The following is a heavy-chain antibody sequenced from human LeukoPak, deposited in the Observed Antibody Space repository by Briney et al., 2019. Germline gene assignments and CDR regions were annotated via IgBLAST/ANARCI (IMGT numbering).Heavy chain of an antibody. CDR2: IKQDGGEK. J-gene: IGHJ4*02. V-gene: IGHV3-7*05. D-gene: IGHD2-2*01. CDR1: GFTFSAYW. CDR3: ARDMHSSYEY. Sequence: GGSLRLSCAASGFTFSAYWMSWLRQAPGRGLEWVASIKQDGGEKYHVDSVMGRFTISKDNAKNSLYLQMNSLRVEDTAVYYCARDMHSSYEYWGQGTLVSVSS.